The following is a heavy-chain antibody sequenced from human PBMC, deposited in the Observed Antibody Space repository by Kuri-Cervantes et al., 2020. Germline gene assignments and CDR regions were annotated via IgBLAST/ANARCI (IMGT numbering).Heavy chain of an antibody. Sequence: GGYLRLSCAASGFTFSRYDILWVRQTPASGLECVAGIPCDGSHKYHADPVKGRFSISRDNAKNTLYLQMTGLRAEDTAVYYCARDIHGVGIATGGYYYYYGMDVWGQGTTVTVSS. CDR2: IPCDGSHK. J-gene: IGHJ6*02. V-gene: IGHV3-30*03. CDR1: GFTFSRYD. CDR3: ARDIHGVGIATGGYYYYYGMDV. D-gene: IGHD6-25*01.